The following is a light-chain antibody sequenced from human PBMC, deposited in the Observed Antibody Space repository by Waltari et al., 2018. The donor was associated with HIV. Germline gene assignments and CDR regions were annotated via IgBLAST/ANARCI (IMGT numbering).Light chain of an antibody. CDR2: EVS. Sequence: QSALTQPASVSGSPGQSITIPCTGTSSDVGSYNLVSWYQQHPGKAPKFMIYEVSKRPSGVSNRFSGSKSGNTASLTISGLQAEDEADYYCCSYAGSSTGVFGGGTKLTVL. CDR1: SSDVGSYNL. CDR3: CSYAGSSTGV. J-gene: IGLJ2*01. V-gene: IGLV2-23*02.